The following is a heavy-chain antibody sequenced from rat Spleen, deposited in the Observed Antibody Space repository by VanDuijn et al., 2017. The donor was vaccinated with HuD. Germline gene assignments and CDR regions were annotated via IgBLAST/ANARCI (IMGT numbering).Heavy chain of an antibody. CDR3: ARHDRLRGGGYYFDY. Sequence: EVQLVESGGGLVQPGNSLKLSCAASGFTFSDYAMAWVRQSPKKGLEWVATIIYDGSRTYYRESVKGRFTVSRDNAKSTLYLQMDSLRSEDTATYYCARHDRLRGGGYYFDYWGQGVMVTVSS. CDR2: IIYDGSRT. V-gene: IGHV5-17*01. D-gene: IGHD1-1*01. CDR1: GFTFSDYA. J-gene: IGHJ2*01.